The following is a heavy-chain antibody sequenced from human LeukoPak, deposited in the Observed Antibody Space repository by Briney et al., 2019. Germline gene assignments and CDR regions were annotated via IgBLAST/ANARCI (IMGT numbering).Heavy chain of an antibody. J-gene: IGHJ4*02. V-gene: IGHV4-34*01. CDR2: INHSGNT. CDR1: GGSFSGYY. CDR3: ARGGYRLDDILTGYYLPFDY. D-gene: IGHD3-9*01. Sequence: SETLSLTCAIYGGSFSGYYWSWIRQPPGKGLEWSGEINHSGNTNYNPSLKSRVTISVDTSKNQFSLKLSSVTAADTAVYYCARGGYRLDDILTGYYLPFDYWGQGTLVTVSS.